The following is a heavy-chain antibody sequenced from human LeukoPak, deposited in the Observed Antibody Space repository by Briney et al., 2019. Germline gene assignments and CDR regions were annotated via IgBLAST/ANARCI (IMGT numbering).Heavy chain of an antibody. CDR2: FDPEDGET. Sequence: ASVNVSCKVSGYTLTELSMHWVRQAPGKGLEWMGGFDPEDGETIYAQKFQGRVTMTEDTSTDTAYMELSSLRSEDTAVYYCATASGSYDDAFDIWGQGTMVTVSS. CDR3: ATASGSYDDAFDI. V-gene: IGHV1-24*01. D-gene: IGHD1-26*01. CDR1: GYTLTELS. J-gene: IGHJ3*02.